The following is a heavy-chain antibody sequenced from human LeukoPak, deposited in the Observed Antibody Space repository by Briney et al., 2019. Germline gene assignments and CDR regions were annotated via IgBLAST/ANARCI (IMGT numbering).Heavy chain of an antibody. J-gene: IGHJ4*02. Sequence: ASVKVSCKVSGYTLSELSMHWVRQAPGKGLEWMGGFDPEDGETIYAQEFQGRVTMTEDTSTDTAYMELSSLRSEDTAVYYCATDRRMVRGVIIDFDYWGQGTLVTVSS. V-gene: IGHV1-24*01. CDR2: FDPEDGET. D-gene: IGHD3-10*01. CDR3: ATDRRMVRGVIIDFDY. CDR1: GYTLSELS.